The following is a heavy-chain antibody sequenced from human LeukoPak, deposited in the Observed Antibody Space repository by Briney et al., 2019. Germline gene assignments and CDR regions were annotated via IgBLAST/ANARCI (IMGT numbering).Heavy chain of an antibody. CDR2: IYYSGST. CDR3: ANYDGAPRS. V-gene: IGHV4-59*08. Sequence: SETLSLTCTVSGGSIRSYYWSWIRQPPGKGLEWIGYIYYSGSTYYNPSLKSRVTISIDTSKNQFSLKLTSVTAADTAVYYCANYDGAPRSWGQGTLVTVSS. D-gene: IGHD3-16*01. CDR1: GGSIRSYY. J-gene: IGHJ5*02.